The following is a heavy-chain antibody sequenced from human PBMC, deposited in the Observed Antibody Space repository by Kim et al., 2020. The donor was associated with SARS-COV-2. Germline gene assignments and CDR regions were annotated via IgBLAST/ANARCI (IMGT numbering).Heavy chain of an antibody. V-gene: IGHV3-21*01. D-gene: IGHD2-21*02. CDR2: ISSSSSYI. J-gene: IGHJ4*02. Sequence: GGSLRLSCAASGFTSSSYTRNWARQPQGKGREWFSSISSSSSYIYTADPVKARFTISRDNAKNSLYLQMNSLRAEDTAVYYCARDKGRAGDPGYWGQGTLVTVSS. CDR3: ARDKGRAGDPGY. CDR1: GFTSSSYT.